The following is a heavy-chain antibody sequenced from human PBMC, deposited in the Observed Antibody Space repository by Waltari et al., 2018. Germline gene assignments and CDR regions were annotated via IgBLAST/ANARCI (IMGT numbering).Heavy chain of an antibody. CDR3: AKEIAVTPTYYFDS. Sequence: EVQLLDSGGGLVQPGGSLRLSCAASGFIFSHYAMHWVRQAPGKGLEWVSGISGRGYNTYYADSVKGRVTISRDNFKNTVYLQMNSLRVEDTAVYFCAKEIAVTPTYYFDSWGLGTLVTVSS. D-gene: IGHD4-17*01. CDR2: ISGRGYNT. CDR1: GFIFSHYA. J-gene: IGHJ4*02. V-gene: IGHV3-23*01.